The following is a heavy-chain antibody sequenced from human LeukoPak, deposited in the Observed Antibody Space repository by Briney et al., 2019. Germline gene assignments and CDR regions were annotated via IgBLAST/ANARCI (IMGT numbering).Heavy chain of an antibody. CDR1: GFTFSSYA. CDR2: ISYDGSNK. Sequence: PGGSLRLSCAASGFTFSSYAMHWVRQAPGKGLEWVAVISYDGSNKYYADSVKGRFTISRDNAKNSLYLQMNSLRAEDTAVYYCVRVLNYDNGDFYRHFDYWGQGILVTVSS. CDR3: VRVLNYDNGDFYRHFDY. V-gene: IGHV3-30-3*01. D-gene: IGHD3-22*01. J-gene: IGHJ4*02.